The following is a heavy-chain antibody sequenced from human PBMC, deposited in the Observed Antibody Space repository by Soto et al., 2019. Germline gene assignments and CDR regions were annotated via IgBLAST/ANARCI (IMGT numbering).Heavy chain of an antibody. Sequence: SETLSLTCTVSGGSISSGDYYWSWIRQPPGKGLEWIGYIYYSGSTYYNPSLKSRVTISVDTSKNQFSLKLSSVTAADTAVYYCARGGYDYVWGSYRPFDYWGQGTMGTVSS. CDR3: ARGGYDYVWGSYRPFDY. V-gene: IGHV4-30-4*01. D-gene: IGHD3-16*02. CDR2: IYYSGST. CDR1: GGSISSGDYY. J-gene: IGHJ4*02.